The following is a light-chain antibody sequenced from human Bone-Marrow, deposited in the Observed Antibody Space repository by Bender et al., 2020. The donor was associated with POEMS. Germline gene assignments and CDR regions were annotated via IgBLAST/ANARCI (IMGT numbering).Light chain of an antibody. CDR2: SDN. J-gene: IGLJ3*02. V-gene: IGLV1-44*01. CDR1: NSNIGTNA. Sequence: QSVLTQPPSASGTPGQRVTISCSGSNSNIGTNAVNWYQQFPGPAPTLLIYSDNQRPSGVPDRFYAFKSGTSASRAISGLQSEDEAEYYCAAWDAGLGGGVFGGGTKMTV. CDR3: AAWDAGLGGGV.